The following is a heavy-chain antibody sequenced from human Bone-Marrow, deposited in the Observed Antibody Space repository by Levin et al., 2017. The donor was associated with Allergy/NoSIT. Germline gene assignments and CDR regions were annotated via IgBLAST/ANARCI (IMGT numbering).Heavy chain of an antibody. V-gene: IGHV4-61*01. D-gene: IGHD4-23*01. CDR3: ARGSYFGGLSFDC. CDR1: GGSVSSGSYY. J-gene: IGHJ4*02. Sequence: SETLSLTCTVSGGSVSSGSYYWSWIRQPPGKRLEWIAYIYHSGSTKYNPSLKSRVTISLDTSRNQFSLRLTSLTAADTAVYYCARGSYFGGLSFDCWGKGTLVTVSS. CDR2: IYHSGST.